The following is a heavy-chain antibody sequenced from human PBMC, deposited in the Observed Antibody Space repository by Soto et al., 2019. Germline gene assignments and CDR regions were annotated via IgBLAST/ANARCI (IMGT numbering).Heavy chain of an antibody. D-gene: IGHD6-6*01. CDR1: GGSVRSGSYY. V-gene: IGHV4-61*01. CDR3: AREGGDGAARTGYYYYYGMDV. CDR2: IYYSGST. Sequence: SETLSLTCTVSGGSVRSGSYYWSWIRQPPGKGLEWIGYIYYSGSTNYNPSLKSRVTISVDTSKIQFSLKLSSVTAADTAVYYCAREGGDGAARTGYYYYYGMDVWGQGTTVTVSS. J-gene: IGHJ6*02.